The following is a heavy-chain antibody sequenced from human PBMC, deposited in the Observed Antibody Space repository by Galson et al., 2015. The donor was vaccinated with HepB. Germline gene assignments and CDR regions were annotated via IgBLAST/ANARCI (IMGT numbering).Heavy chain of an antibody. CDR2: IYYTGTT. J-gene: IGHJ5*02. CDR3: ARRGYGVIDP. V-gene: IGHV4-59*08. D-gene: IGHD4-17*01. CDR1: GASISSHY. Sequence: ATLSLSCTVSGASISSHYWSWIRQPPGKGLEWIGHIYYTGTTKYNPSLRSRVIISVDTSKNQFSLKVTSVTAADTARYYCARRGYGVIDPWGQGTLVTVSS.